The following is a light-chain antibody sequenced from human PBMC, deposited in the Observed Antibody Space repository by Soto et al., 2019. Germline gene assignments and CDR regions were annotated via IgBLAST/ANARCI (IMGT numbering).Light chain of an antibody. CDR2: RNH. CDR3: AACDDSLRAVV. J-gene: IGLJ2*01. CDR1: RSNIGTYA. Sequence: QSVLTQSPSASATPGQRVTISCSGSRSNIGTYAVNWYQQLPGTAPTLLIFRNHQRPSGVPDRFSGSKSGTSASLAISGPQSEDEADYYCAACDDSLRAVVFGGGTKVTVL. V-gene: IGLV1-44*01.